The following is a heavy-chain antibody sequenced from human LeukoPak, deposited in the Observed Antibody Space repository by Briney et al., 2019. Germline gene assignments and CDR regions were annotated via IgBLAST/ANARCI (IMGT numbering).Heavy chain of an antibody. J-gene: IGHJ4*02. CDR2: IKSKTDAGTT. D-gene: IGHD6-19*01. Sequence: GGSLRLSCAASGFTFSDAWMSWVRQTPEKGLEWVGRIKSKTDAGTTDYAAPVKGRFAISRDDSKNTLSLEMNSLKTEDTAVYYCTTGPKSSGRGFDYWGQGTLVTVSS. CDR1: GFTFSDAW. V-gene: IGHV3-15*01. CDR3: TTGPKSSGRGFDY.